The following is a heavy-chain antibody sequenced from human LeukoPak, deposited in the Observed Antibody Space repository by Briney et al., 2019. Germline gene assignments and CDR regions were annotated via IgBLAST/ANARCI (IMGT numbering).Heavy chain of an antibody. CDR1: GYTFTSYD. J-gene: IGHJ4*02. V-gene: IGHV1-8*01. CDR2: MNPNSGNT. CDR3: ARNVRAAAGIYYFDY. Sequence: ASVKVSCKASGYTFTSYDINWVRQATGQGLEWMGWMNPNSGNTGYAQKFQGRVTTTRNTSISTAYMELSSLRSEDTAVYYCARNVRAAAGIYYFDYWGQGTLVTVSS. D-gene: IGHD6-13*01.